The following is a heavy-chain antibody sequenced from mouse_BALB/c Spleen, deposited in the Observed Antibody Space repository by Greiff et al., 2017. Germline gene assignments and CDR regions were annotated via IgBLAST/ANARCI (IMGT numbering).Heavy chain of an antibody. CDR2: ISSGGGST. CDR3: ARLTTVVDAY. CDR1: GFAFSSYD. Sequence: EVQVVESGGGLVKPGGSLKLSCAASGFAFSSYDMSWVRQTPEKRLEWVAYISSGGGSTYYPDTVKGRFTISRDNAKNTLYLQMSSLKSEDTAMYYCARLTTVVDAYWGQGTLVTVSA. J-gene: IGHJ3*01. V-gene: IGHV5-12-1*01. D-gene: IGHD1-1*01.